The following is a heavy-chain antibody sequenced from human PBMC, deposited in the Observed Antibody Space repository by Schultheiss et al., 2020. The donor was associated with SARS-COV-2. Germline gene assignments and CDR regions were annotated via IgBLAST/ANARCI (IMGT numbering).Heavy chain of an antibody. CDR3: AREAYSSSLDY. CDR2: ISWNSGSI. J-gene: IGHJ4*02. Sequence: GGSLRLSCAASGFTFDDYAMHWVRQAPGKGLEWVSGISWNSGSIGYADSVKGRFTISRDNAKNSLYLQMNSLRAEDTAVYYCAREAYSSSLDYWGQGTLVTVSS. D-gene: IGHD6-6*01. CDR1: GFTFDDYA. V-gene: IGHV3-9*01.